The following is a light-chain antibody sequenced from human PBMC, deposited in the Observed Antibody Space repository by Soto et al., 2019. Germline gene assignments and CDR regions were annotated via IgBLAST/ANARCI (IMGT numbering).Light chain of an antibody. CDR2: EVS. V-gene: IGLV2-14*01. CDR3: SSYTRNNTFV. CDR1: SSDVGGYNY. Sequence: QSALAQPASVSGSPGQSITISCTGTSSDVGGYNYVSWYQQHPGKAPKLMIYEVSNRPSGLSNRFSGSKSGNTASLTISGLQAEDEADYYCSSYTRNNTFVFGTGTKLTVL. J-gene: IGLJ1*01.